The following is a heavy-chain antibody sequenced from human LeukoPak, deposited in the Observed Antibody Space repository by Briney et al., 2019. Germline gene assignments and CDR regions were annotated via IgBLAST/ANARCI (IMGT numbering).Heavy chain of an antibody. CDR1: GGTFSSYA. V-gene: IGHV1-69*01. CDR2: IIPIFGTA. Sequence: SVKVSCKASGGTFSSYAISWVRQAPGQGLEWMGGIIPIFGTANYAQKFQGRVTITADESTSTAYMELSSLRSEDTAVYYCASDQGYCSSTSCYGYYYGMDVWGKGTTVTVSS. J-gene: IGHJ6*04. CDR3: ASDQGYCSSTSCYGYYYGMDV. D-gene: IGHD2-2*01.